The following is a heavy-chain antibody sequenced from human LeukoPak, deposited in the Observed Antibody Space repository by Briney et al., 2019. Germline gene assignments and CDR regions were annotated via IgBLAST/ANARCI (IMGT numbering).Heavy chain of an antibody. Sequence: GGSLRLSCAASGFTVSSNYMSWVRQAPGKGLEWVSVIYSGGSIYYADSVKGRFTISRDNSKNTLYLQMNSLRAEDTAVYYCARVDSATKLAFDIWGQGTMVTVSS. D-gene: IGHD3-10*01. J-gene: IGHJ3*02. CDR2: IYSGGSI. V-gene: IGHV3-53*01. CDR1: GFTVSSNY. CDR3: ARVDSATKLAFDI.